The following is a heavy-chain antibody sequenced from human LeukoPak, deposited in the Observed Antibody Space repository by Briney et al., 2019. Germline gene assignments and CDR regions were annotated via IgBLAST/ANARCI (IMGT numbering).Heavy chain of an antibody. CDR3: APGDSSGYPPSGY. Sequence: ASVKVSCKASGYTFTGHYMHWVRQAPGQGLEWMGWINPNSGGTNYAQKFQGRVTMTRDTSISTAYMELSRLRSDDTAVYYCAPGDSSGYPPSGYWGQGTLVTVSS. CDR2: INPNSGGT. V-gene: IGHV1-2*02. CDR1: GYTFTGHY. D-gene: IGHD3-22*01. J-gene: IGHJ4*02.